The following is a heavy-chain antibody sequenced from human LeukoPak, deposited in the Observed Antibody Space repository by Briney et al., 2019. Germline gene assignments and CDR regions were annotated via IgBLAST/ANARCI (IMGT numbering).Heavy chain of an antibody. Sequence: GRSLRLSCAASGFTFSSYGMHWVRQAPGKGLEWVAVIWYDGSTKYYADSVTGRFTISRDNSKNTLYLQMNSLRAEDTAVYYCARDIEVGATEYYFDYWGQGTLVTVSS. CDR1: GFTFSSYG. CDR2: IWYDGSTK. D-gene: IGHD1-26*01. CDR3: ARDIEVGATEYYFDY. J-gene: IGHJ4*02. V-gene: IGHV3-33*01.